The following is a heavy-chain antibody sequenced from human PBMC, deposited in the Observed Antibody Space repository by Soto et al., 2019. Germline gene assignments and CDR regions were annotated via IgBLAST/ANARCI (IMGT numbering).Heavy chain of an antibody. CDR2: ISYDGSNT. CDR1: GFTFSSYG. D-gene: IGHD1-26*01. CDR3: AKEGGLSGSYYISSSYYFDY. J-gene: IGHJ4*02. Sequence: QVQLVESGGGVVQPGRSLRLSCVASGFTFSSYGMHWVRQAPGKGLEWVAIISYDGSNTYYADSVKGRFTISRDNSKNTLCLQMNSLRAEYTSVYYCAKEGGLSGSYYISSSYYFDYWGQGTLVTVSS. V-gene: IGHV3-30*18.